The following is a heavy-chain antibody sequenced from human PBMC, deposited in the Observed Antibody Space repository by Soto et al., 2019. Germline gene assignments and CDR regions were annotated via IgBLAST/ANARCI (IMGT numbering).Heavy chain of an antibody. CDR3: ATDCSSTTCYPWNWFDP. Sequence: QVQLVQSGAEVKKPGASVKVSCKASGYTFTSYGISWVRQAPGQGLEWMGWISADNGNTNYAQKLQGRVTMTTDTSTSTAYMELRSLRSDDTAGYYCATDCSSTTCYPWNWFDPWGQGTLVTVSS. V-gene: IGHV1-18*01. CDR2: ISADNGNT. J-gene: IGHJ5*02. CDR1: GYTFTSYG. D-gene: IGHD2-2*01.